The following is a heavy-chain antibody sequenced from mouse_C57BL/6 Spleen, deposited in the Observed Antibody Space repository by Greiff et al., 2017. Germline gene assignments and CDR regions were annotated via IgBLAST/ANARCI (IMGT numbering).Heavy chain of an antibody. CDR3: ARCYYGSSYWYFDV. Sequence: QVQLQQSGPELVKPGASVKISCKASGYAFSSSWMNWVKQRPGKGLEWIGRIYPGDGDTNYNGKFKGKATLTADKSSSTAYMQHSSLTSEDSAVYFCARCYYGSSYWYFDVWGTGTTVTVSS. V-gene: IGHV1-82*01. CDR2: IYPGDGDT. J-gene: IGHJ1*03. CDR1: GYAFSSSW. D-gene: IGHD1-1*01.